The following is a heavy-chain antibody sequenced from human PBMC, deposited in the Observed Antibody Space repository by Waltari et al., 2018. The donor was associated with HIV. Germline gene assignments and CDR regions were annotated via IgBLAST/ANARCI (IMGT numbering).Heavy chain of an antibody. J-gene: IGHJ5*02. V-gene: IGHV3-7*01. CDR2: IKKDGREK. CDR1: GFTFSSYW. CDR3: AGRSPARRLNWFDP. D-gene: IGHD2-8*01. Sequence: EVQLVESGGGLVQPGGSLRLSCAASGFTFSSYWMSWVRQAPGKGMEWVANIKKDGREKYMVDSMKGRFTISRDNAKNSLYLQINSLRAEDTAVYYCAGRSPARRLNWFDPWGQGTLVIVSS.